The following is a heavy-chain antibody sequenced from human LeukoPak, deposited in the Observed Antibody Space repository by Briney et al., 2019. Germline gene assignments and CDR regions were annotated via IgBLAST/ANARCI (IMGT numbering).Heavy chain of an antibody. CDR1: GYSFTNYD. J-gene: IGHJ4*02. Sequence: ASVKVSCKASGYSFTNYDINWVRQATGQGLEWMGWMNPNSDNTIYAQKFQGRVTMTSDTSITTAYMELSSLRSEDTAVYYCAREDAYYDILTGYYTLYYFDYWGQGTLVTVSS. CDR2: MNPNSDNT. V-gene: IGHV1-8*01. CDR3: AREDAYYDILTGYYTLYYFDY. D-gene: IGHD3-9*01.